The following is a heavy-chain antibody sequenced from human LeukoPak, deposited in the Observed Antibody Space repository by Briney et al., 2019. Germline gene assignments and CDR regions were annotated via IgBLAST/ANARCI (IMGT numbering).Heavy chain of an antibody. CDR3: ARGGYCSGGSCYDRDLDY. CDR1: GGSFSGYY. CDR2: INHSGST. J-gene: IGHJ4*02. Sequence: SETLSLTCAVYGGSFSGYYWSWIRQTPGKGLEWIGEINHSGSTNYNPSLKSRVTISVDTSKNQFSLKLSSVTAADTAVYYCARGGYCSGGSCYDRDLDYWGQGTLVTVSS. D-gene: IGHD2-15*01. V-gene: IGHV4-34*01.